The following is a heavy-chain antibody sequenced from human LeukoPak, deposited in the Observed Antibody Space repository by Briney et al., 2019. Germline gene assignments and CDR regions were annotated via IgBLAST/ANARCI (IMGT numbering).Heavy chain of an antibody. D-gene: IGHD3-22*01. CDR2: IRYDGSNK. CDR1: GFPFSSYG. V-gene: IGHV3-30*02. J-gene: IGHJ4*02. CDR3: ARGTYDSSGYYLDDFDY. Sequence: GALRLSFAASGFPFSSYGMHWVRPAPGKGLEWVAFIRYDGSNKYYSDSVKGRFTISRDNSKNTLYLQMNSLRAEDTAVYYCARGTYDSSGYYLDDFDYWGQGILVTVSS.